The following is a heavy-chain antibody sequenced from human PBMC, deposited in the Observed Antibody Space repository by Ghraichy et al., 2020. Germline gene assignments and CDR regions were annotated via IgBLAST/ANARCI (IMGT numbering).Heavy chain of an antibody. V-gene: IGHV1-46*01. Sequence: ASVKVSCKASGYTFTSYYMHWVRQAPGQGLEWMGIINPSGGSTSYAQKFQGRVTMTRDTSTSTVYMELSSLRSEDTAVYYCARGESGEMATTNGMDVWGQGTTVTVSS. CDR3: ARGESGEMATTNGMDV. CDR2: INPSGGST. D-gene: IGHD5-24*01. J-gene: IGHJ6*02. CDR1: GYTFTSYY.